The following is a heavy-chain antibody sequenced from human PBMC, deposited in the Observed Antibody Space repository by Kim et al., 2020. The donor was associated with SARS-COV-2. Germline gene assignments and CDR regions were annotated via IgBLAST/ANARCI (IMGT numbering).Heavy chain of an antibody. J-gene: IGHJ4*02. CDR1: GGTFSSYA. D-gene: IGHD2-15*01. Sequence: SVKVSCKASGGTFSSYAISWVRQAPGQGLEWMGGIIPIFGTANYAQKFQGRVTITADESTSTAYMELSSLRSEDTAVYYCARAPLGYCSGGSCYPFDYWGQGTLVTVSS. CDR2: IIPIFGTA. CDR3: ARAPLGYCSGGSCYPFDY. V-gene: IGHV1-69*13.